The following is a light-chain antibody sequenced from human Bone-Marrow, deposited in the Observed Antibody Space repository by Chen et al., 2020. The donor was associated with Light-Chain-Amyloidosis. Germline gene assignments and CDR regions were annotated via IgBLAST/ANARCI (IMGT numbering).Light chain of an antibody. CDR3: ATWDSSLTVWM. CDR1: NSNIGINY. CDR2: ENN. Sequence: QSVLTQPPSVSAAPGQKVTISCYGSNSNIGINYVSWYQQLPGTAPKLLIYENNQRPSGIPDRFSGSKSGTSATLGVAGLQTGDEADYYCATWDSSLTVWMFGGGTKLTVL. J-gene: IGLJ3*02. V-gene: IGLV1-51*02.